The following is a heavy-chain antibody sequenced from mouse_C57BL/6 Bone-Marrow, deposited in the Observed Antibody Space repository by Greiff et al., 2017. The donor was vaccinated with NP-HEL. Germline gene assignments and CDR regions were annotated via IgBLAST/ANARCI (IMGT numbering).Heavy chain of an antibody. J-gene: IGHJ2*01. CDR2: INSDGGST. CDR3: ARHDYNFDY. CDR1: EYAFPSHY. V-gene: IGHV5-2*01. Sequence: EVHLVESGGGLVQPGESLKLSCESNEYAFPSHYMPWVRQTPVQRLELVAAINSDGGSTYYPDTMERRFIISRDNTKQTLYLQMGSLRSEDTALYYCARHDYNFDYWGKGTTPTVSS. D-gene: IGHD2-4*01.